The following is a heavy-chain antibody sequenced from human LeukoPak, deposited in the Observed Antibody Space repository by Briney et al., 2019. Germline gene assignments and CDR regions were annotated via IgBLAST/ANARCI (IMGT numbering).Heavy chain of an antibody. D-gene: IGHD2-2*01. CDR2: ISGSGDSP. CDR1: GFTFSNYA. CDR3: ATTLPSTSHFDY. Sequence: PGGSLRLSCAASGFTFSNYAMNWVRQAPGKGLEWISGISGSGDSPYYADSVKGRFTISRDNSKNTLYLRMNSLRAEDTAVYYCATTLPSTSHFDYWGQGTLVTVSS. V-gene: IGHV3-23*01. J-gene: IGHJ4*02.